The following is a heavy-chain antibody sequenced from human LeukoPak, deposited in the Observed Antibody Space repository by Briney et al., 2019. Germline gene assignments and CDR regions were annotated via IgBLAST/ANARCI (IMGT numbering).Heavy chain of an antibody. Sequence: GGSLRLSCAASGFTFSDYYMSWIRQAPGKGLEWVSYISSSSAYTNYADSVKGRFTISRDNAKNSLSLQMNGLRAEDTAEYYCARARGMDDYGDFRIKWGQGTLVTVSS. CDR3: ARARGMDDYGDFRIK. D-gene: IGHD4-17*01. CDR1: GFTFSDYY. J-gene: IGHJ4*02. V-gene: IGHV3-11*06. CDR2: ISSSSAYT.